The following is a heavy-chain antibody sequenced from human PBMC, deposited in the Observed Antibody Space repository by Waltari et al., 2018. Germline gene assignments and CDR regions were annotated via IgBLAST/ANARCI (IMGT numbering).Heavy chain of an antibody. Sequence: QVQLQESGPGLVKPSETLSLTCAVSGYSISSGYYWGWIRQPPGKGLEWSGSIYHSGSTYHNPSLKSRVTISVDTSKNQFSLKLSSVTAADTAVYYCARRIWFGQYNWFDPWGQGTLVTVSS. V-gene: IGHV4-38-2*01. CDR2: IYHSGST. CDR1: GYSISSGYY. D-gene: IGHD3-10*01. CDR3: ARRIWFGQYNWFDP. J-gene: IGHJ5*02.